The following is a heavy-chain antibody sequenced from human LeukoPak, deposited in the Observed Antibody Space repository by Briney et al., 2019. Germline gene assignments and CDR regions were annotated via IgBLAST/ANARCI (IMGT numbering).Heavy chain of an antibody. CDR3: ARGKYSSSHGFDY. V-gene: IGHV4-30-2*01. Sequence: SQTLSLTCAVSGGSISSGGYSWSWIRQPPGKGLEWIGYIYHSGSTYYNPSLKSRVTISVDTSKNQFSLKLSSVTAADTAVYYCARGKYSSSHGFDYWGQGALATVSS. CDR1: GGSISSGGYS. D-gene: IGHD6-6*01. CDR2: IYHSGST. J-gene: IGHJ4*02.